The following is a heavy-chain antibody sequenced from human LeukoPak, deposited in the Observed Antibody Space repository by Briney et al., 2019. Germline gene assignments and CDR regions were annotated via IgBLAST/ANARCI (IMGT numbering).Heavy chain of an antibody. CDR3: ARGQMTFNWFDP. V-gene: IGHV1-8*01. CDR2: MNPNSGNT. J-gene: IGHJ5*02. D-gene: IGHD2-21*02. CDR1: GYTFTSYD. Sequence: ASVKVSCKASGYTFTSYDINWVRQATGQGLEWMGWMNPNSGNTGYAQKFQGRVTMTRNTSISTAYMELSSLRSEDTAVYYCARGQMTFNWFDPWGQGTLVTVSS.